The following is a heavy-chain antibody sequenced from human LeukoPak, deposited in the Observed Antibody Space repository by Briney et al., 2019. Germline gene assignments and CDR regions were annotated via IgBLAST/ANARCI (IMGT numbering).Heavy chain of an antibody. D-gene: IGHD6-6*01. Sequence: VASVKVSCKASGGTFSSYAISWVRQAPGQGLEWMGRIIPILGIANYAQKFQGRVTITADKSTSTAYMELNSLRSEDTAVYYCARELDRYYFDYWGQGTLVTVSS. V-gene: IGHV1-69*04. CDR3: ARELDRYYFDY. J-gene: IGHJ4*02. CDR2: IIPILGIA. CDR1: GGTFSSYA.